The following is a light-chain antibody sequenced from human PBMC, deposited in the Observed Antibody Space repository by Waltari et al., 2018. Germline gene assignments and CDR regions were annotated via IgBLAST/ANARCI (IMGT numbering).Light chain of an antibody. J-gene: IGLJ2*01. Sequence: QSALAQPPSASGSPGQSVPISCTGTSRDVAGYNYVSWYQQHPGKAPKLMIYEVSKRPSGVPDRFSGSKSGNTASLTVSGLQAEDEAAYYCSSYAGSNFVVFGGGTKVTVL. CDR2: EVS. CDR1: SRDVAGYNY. V-gene: IGLV2-8*01. CDR3: SSYAGSNFVV.